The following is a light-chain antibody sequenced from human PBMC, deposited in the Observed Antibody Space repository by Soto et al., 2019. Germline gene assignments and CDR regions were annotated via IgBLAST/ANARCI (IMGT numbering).Light chain of an antibody. CDR1: GQDIGTYYY. CDR2: DVT. Sequence: QSVLTQPASVSGSPGQSVTISCTGTGQDIGTYYYVSWYQQHPGRAPKLIIYDVTNRPSGVSSRFSGSKSGFTASLTISGLHTEDEAHYYCASYTSDSTLGVFGTGTKVTVL. CDR3: ASYTSDSTLGV. V-gene: IGLV2-14*03. J-gene: IGLJ1*01.